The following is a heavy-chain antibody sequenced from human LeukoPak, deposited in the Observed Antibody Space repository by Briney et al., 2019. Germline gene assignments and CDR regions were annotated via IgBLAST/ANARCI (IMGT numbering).Heavy chain of an antibody. J-gene: IGHJ6*03. CDR2: IKSKTDGGTT. D-gene: IGHD1-26*01. Sequence: GGSLRLSCAASGFTFSNAWMSWVRQAPGKGLEWVGRIKSKTDGGTTDYAAPVKGRFTISRDDSKNTLYLQMNSLKTEDSAVYYCTTDGFRDWDDHYYNYMDVWGRGTTVTVS. CDR3: TTDGFRDWDDHYYNYMDV. CDR1: GFTFSNAW. V-gene: IGHV3-15*01.